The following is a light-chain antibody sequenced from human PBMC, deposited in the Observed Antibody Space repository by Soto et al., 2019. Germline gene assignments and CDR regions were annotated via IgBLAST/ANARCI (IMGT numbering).Light chain of an antibody. V-gene: IGKV3-15*01. CDR3: QQYETWSTSIT. Sequence: EKVRRLSPATLFVSNGERATLSCRAGQPLNNNVAWYQHKPGQAPRLLIYGTSTRATGISARFSGGGSGTEFTLTISSRHSEDCAVYYCQQYETWSTSITFAQGTRLE. CDR2: GTS. J-gene: IGKJ5*01. CDR1: QPLNNN.